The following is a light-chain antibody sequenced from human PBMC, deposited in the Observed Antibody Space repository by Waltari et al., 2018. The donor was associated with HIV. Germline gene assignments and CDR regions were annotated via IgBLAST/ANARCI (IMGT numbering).Light chain of an antibody. J-gene: IGLJ2*01. CDR1: SGNTDSGH. CDR2: EDN. V-gene: IGLV6-57*04. CDR3: QSYCLTAVV. Sequence: NFMLTQPPSVSESPGKTVTTSCTRSSGNTDSGHVQGYQQRPGRAPTTVIYEDNKRPSGVPDRFSGSIDSSSTSASLTISGLKTEDEADYSCQSYCLTAVVFGGGTKLTVL.